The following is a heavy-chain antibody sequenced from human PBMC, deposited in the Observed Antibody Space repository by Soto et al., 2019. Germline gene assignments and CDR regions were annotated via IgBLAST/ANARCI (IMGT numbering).Heavy chain of an antibody. V-gene: IGHV3-74*01. Sequence: PGGSLRLSCAASGFTFSGYWMHWVRQAPGKGLVWVSRINSDGSSTSYADSVKGRFTISRDNAKNTLYLQMNSLRAEDTAVYYCARAWMTTVVTPYGMDVWGQGTTVTVSS. J-gene: IGHJ6*02. CDR1: GFTFSGYW. CDR2: INSDGSST. CDR3: ARAWMTTVVTPYGMDV. D-gene: IGHD4-17*01.